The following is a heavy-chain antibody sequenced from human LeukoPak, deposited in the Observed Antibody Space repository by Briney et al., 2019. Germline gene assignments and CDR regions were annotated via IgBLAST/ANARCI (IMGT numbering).Heavy chain of an antibody. J-gene: IGHJ6*02. CDR1: GGSISSGDNY. V-gene: IGHV4-30-4*01. CDR2: IYYSGST. CDR3: ARAVPSYYYAMDV. Sequence: SETLSLTCNVSGGSISSGDNYWSWIRQPPGKGLVWIGYIYYSGSTYYNPSLKSRVSISVDTSKNQFSLRVSSVTDADTAVYYCARAVPSYYYAMDVWGQGTTVTVSS.